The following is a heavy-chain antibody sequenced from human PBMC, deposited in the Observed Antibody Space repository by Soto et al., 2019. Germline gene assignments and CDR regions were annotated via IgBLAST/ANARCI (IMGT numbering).Heavy chain of an antibody. D-gene: IGHD3-16*01. V-gene: IGHV3-66*01. CDR1: GFTVSSNH. CDR2: IYSGGST. CDR3: AGPGEQHRY. J-gene: IGHJ4*02. Sequence: EVQLVESGGGLVQPGGSLRLSCAASGFTVSSNHMSWVRQAPGKGLEWVSLIYSGGSTYYEDSVKGRCTFSRDNPKNTLYLQMNSLRAEDTAVYYCAGPGEQHRYWGQGTMVTVSS.